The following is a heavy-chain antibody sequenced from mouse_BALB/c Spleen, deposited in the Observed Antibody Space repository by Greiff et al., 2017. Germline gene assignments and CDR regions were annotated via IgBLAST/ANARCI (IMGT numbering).Heavy chain of an antibody. Sequence: EVKLMESGGGLVQPGGSRKLSCAASGFTFSSFGMHWVRQAPEKGLEWVAYISSGSSTIYYADTVKGRFTISRDNPKNTLFLQMTSLRSEDTSMYYCARSGLLRLRLAMDYWGQGTSVTVSS. CDR1: GFTFSSFG. D-gene: IGHD1-2*01. V-gene: IGHV5-17*02. CDR3: ARSGLLRLRLAMDY. J-gene: IGHJ4*01. CDR2: ISSGSSTI.